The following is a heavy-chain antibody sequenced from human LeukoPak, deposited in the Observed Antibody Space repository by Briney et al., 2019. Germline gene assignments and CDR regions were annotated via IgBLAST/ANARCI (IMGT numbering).Heavy chain of an antibody. D-gene: IGHD3-22*01. CDR3: ARPLPEVVVIGAELDY. V-gene: IGHV3-30*01. CDR2: ISYDGSNK. Sequence: PGRSLRLSCAASGFTFSSYAMHWVRQAPGKGLEWVAVISYDGSNKYYADSVKGRFTISRDNSKNTLYLQMNSLRAEDTAVYYCARPLPEVVVIGAELDYWGQGTVVTVSS. J-gene: IGHJ4*02. CDR1: GFTFSSYA.